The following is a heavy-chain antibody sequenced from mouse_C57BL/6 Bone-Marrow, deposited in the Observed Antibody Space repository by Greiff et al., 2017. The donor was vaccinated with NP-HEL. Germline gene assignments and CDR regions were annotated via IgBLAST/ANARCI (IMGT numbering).Heavy chain of an antibody. V-gene: IGHV5-9*01. D-gene: IGHD1-2*01. CDR3: ARRISLLGYFDV. J-gene: IGHJ1*03. Sequence: EVKLMESGGGLVKPGGSLKLSCAASGFTFSSYTMSWVRQTPEKRLEWVATISGGGGNTYYPDSVKGRFTISRDNAKNTLYLQMSSLRSEDTALYYCARRISLLGYFDVWGTGTTVTVSS. CDR2: ISGGGGNT. CDR1: GFTFSSYT.